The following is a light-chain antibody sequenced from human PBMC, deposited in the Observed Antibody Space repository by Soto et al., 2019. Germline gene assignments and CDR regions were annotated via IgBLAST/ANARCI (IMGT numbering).Light chain of an antibody. J-gene: IGLJ3*02. CDR1: SSNIGNNA. V-gene: IGLV1-36*01. CDR3: AAWDDSLNGWV. Sequence: QPVLTQPPSVSEAPRQRVTISCSGSSSNIGNNAVNWYPQLPGKAPKLLIYYDDLLPSGVSDRFSGSKSGTSASLAISGLQSEDEADYYCAAWDDSLNGWVFGGGTKLTVL. CDR2: YDD.